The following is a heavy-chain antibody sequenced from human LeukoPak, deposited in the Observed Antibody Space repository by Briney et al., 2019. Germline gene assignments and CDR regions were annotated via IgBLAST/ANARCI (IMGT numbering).Heavy chain of an antibody. CDR3: AAGYSSGWFLFDY. V-gene: IGHV1-2*06. CDR1: GYTFTGYY. D-gene: IGHD6-19*01. Sequence: ASVKVSCKASGYTFTGYYMHWVRQAPGQGLEWMGRINPNSSGTNYAQKFQGRVTMTRDTSISTAYMELSRLRSDDTAVYYCAAGYSSGWFLFDYWGQGTLVTVSS. CDR2: INPNSSGT. J-gene: IGHJ4*02.